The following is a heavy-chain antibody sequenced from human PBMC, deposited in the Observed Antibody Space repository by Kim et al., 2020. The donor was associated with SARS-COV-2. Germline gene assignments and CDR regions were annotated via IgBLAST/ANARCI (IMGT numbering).Heavy chain of an antibody. Sequence: GGSLRLSCAASGFTFSSYSMNWVRQAPGKGLEWVSSISSSSSYIYYADSVKGRFTISRDNAKNSPYLQMNSLRAEDTAVYYCARDWGLIPDAFDIWGQGTMVTVSS. V-gene: IGHV3-21*01. CDR2: ISSSSSYI. CDR1: GFTFSSYS. J-gene: IGHJ3*02. D-gene: IGHD3-16*01. CDR3: ARDWGLIPDAFDI.